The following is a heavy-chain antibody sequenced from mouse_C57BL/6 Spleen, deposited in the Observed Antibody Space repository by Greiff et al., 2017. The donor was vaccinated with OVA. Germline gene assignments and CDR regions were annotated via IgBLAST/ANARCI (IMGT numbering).Heavy chain of an antibody. CDR3: VPGYSNLDY. CDR2: IDPSDSET. D-gene: IGHD2-5*01. V-gene: IGHV1-52*01. Sequence: QVQLQQSGAELVRPGSSVKLSCKASGYTFTSYWMHWVKQRPIQGLEWIGNIDPSDSETHYNQKFKDKATLTVDKSSSTAYMQLSSLTSEDSAVYYCVPGYSNLDYWGQGTTLTVSS. J-gene: IGHJ2*01. CDR1: GYTFTSYW.